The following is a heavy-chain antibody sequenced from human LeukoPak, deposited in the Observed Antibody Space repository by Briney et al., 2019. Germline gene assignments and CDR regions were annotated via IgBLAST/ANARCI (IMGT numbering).Heavy chain of an antibody. V-gene: IGHV4-61*01. CDR2: LYYSRST. CDR3: ARSPPMVRGLYYYYYYGMDV. J-gene: IGHJ6*02. Sequence: SETLSLTCTVSGGSVSSGSYYWSWIRQPPGEGLEWIGYLYYSRSTNYNPSLKSRVTISVDTSKNQFSLKLSSVTAADTAVYYCARSPPMVRGLYYYYYYGMDVWGQGTTVTVSS. D-gene: IGHD3-10*01. CDR1: GGSVSSGSYY.